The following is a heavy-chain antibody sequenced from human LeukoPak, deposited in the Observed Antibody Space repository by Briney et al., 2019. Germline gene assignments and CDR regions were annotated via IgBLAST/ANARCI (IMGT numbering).Heavy chain of an antibody. J-gene: IGHJ5*02. V-gene: IGHV4-59*01. CDR2: IYYSGST. Sequence: SETLSLTCTVSGGSISSYYWSWIRQPPGKGLEWIGYIYYSGSTNYNPSLKSRVTISVDTSKNQFSLKLSSVTAADTAVYYCARDQVVRGVIGSNWFDPWGQGTLVTVSS. CDR1: GGSISSYY. D-gene: IGHD3-10*01. CDR3: ARDQVVRGVIGSNWFDP.